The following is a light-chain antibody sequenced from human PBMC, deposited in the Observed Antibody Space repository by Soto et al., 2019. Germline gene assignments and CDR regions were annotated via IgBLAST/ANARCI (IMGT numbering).Light chain of an antibody. Sequence: FHMTQSPPTLTASVGDRVTITCRASQNIRSRLAWFQQKPGKAPKLLIYDASSLESGVPQRFSGSGSGTEFTLTISRLQTHDFSTYYCQQYHSYWTFGQGTKADIK. CDR3: QQYHSYWT. V-gene: IGKV1-5*01. J-gene: IGKJ1*01. CDR1: QNIRSR. CDR2: DAS.